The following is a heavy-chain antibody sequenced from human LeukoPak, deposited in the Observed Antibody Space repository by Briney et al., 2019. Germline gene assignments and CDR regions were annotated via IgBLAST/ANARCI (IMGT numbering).Heavy chain of an antibody. CDR3: ARVYSCNWPRPYYYFYSMDV. Sequence: SETLSLTCTVSGGSVSSGSYYWGWIRQPPGKGLEWMGYIYYTGSTNYNPSLKSRVTISVDTSYNQFSLKLRSVTAADTAVYYCARVYSCNWPRPYYYFYSMDVWGKGTTVTVSS. J-gene: IGHJ6*03. D-gene: IGHD6-13*01. CDR2: IYYTGST. V-gene: IGHV4-61*01. CDR1: GGSVSSGSYY.